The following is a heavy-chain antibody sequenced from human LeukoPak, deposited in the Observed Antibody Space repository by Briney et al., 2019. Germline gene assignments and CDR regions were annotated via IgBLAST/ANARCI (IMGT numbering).Heavy chain of an antibody. CDR2: IYYSGST. CDR3: ARDTTVASGMQF. Sequence: PSETLSLTCTVSGGSVSSNSYYWGWIRQPPGKGLEWIGSIYYSGSTYDNPSLKSRVTISVDTSKKQFSLKLSSVTAADTAVYYCARDTTVASGMQFWGQGALVTVSS. CDR1: GGSVSSNSYY. D-gene: IGHD6-19*01. J-gene: IGHJ4*02. V-gene: IGHV4-39*02.